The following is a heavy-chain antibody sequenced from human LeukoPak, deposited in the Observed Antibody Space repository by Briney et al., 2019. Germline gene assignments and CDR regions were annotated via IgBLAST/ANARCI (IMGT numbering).Heavy chain of an antibody. D-gene: IGHD2-2*02. V-gene: IGHV4-30-4*08. J-gene: IGHJ6*03. CDR1: GGSISSGSYY. Sequence: PSQTLSLTCTVSGGSISSGSYYWSWIRQPAGKGLEWIGYIYYSGSTYYNPSLKSRVTISVDTSKNQFSLKLSSVTAADTAVYYCARRIVVVPAAILGLPMDVWGKGTTVTVSS. CDR2: IYYSGST. CDR3: ARRIVVVPAAILGLPMDV.